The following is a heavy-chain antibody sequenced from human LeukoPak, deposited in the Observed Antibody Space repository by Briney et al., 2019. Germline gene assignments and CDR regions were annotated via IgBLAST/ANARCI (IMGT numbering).Heavy chain of an antibody. CDR2: ISYDGSKT. Sequence: GGSMRLSCEGSGFLFGSYAMHWVRQAPGKGLEWVAIISYDGSKTDYVDSVKGRFIVSRDNSKNTVYLEMKSLTGGDTAVYFCTCLYPTRAPDGWSDRWDRNWFDPWGQGTQVIVSS. CDR3: TCLYPTRAPDGWSDRWDRNWFDP. CDR1: GFLFGSYA. D-gene: IGHD6-19*01. J-gene: IGHJ5*02. V-gene: IGHV3-30-3*01.